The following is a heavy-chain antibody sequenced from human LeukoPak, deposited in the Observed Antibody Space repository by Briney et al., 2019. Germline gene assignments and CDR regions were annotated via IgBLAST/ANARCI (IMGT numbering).Heavy chain of an antibody. CDR1: GFTVSSNY. CDR2: LYSGGNT. CDR3: ARRYYALDV. V-gene: IGHV3-53*01. Sequence: GGSLRLSCAASGFTVSSNYMSWVRQAPGKGLEWVSVLYSGGNTYYADSVKGRFTISRDNSRNTLFLQMNSLRVEDTAVYYCARRYYALDVWGQGTTVTVSS. J-gene: IGHJ6*02.